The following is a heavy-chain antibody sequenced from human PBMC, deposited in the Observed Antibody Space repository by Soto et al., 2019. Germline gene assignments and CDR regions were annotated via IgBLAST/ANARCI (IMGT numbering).Heavy chain of an antibody. CDR3: ARAVPILEWPTPGYYYYGMDV. V-gene: IGHV1-69*13. CDR2: IIPIFGTA. Sequence: SVKVSCKASGGTFSSYAISCVRQAPGQGLEWMGGIIPIFGTANYAQKFQGRVTITADESTSTAYMELSSLRSEDTAVYYCARAVPILEWPTPGYYYYGMDVWGQGTTVTVSS. D-gene: IGHD3-3*01. J-gene: IGHJ6*02. CDR1: GGTFSSYA.